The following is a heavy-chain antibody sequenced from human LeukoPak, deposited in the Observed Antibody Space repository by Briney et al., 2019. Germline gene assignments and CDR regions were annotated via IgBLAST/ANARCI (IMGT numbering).Heavy chain of an antibody. J-gene: IGHJ4*02. V-gene: IGHV3-74*01. CDR1: GFTFSSYW. D-gene: IGHD1-26*01. Sequence: GGSLRLSCVASGFTFSSYWMHWVRQDPRKGLVWVSRINGDGRNINYADSVRGRFTISRDNAKNTLYLQMNSLRAEDTALYYCAKEPSPASRYLKYYFDYWGQGTLVTVSS. CDR3: AKEPSPASRYLKYYFDY. CDR2: INGDGRNI.